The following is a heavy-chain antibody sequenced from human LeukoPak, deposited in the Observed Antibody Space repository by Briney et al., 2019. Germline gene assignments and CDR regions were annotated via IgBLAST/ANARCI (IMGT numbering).Heavy chain of an antibody. CDR3: ARGRRTTSFIASYMDV. D-gene: IGHD2-2*01. Sequence: PSETLSLTCTVSGDSISGYYWSWIRQPPGKGLEWIGYIYHSGNTNYNPSLESRVTISVDTPMNQFSLRLSSVPAADTAVYYCARGRRTTSFIASYMDVWGKGATVTVSS. J-gene: IGHJ6*03. V-gene: IGHV4-59*01. CDR1: GDSISGYY. CDR2: IYHSGNT.